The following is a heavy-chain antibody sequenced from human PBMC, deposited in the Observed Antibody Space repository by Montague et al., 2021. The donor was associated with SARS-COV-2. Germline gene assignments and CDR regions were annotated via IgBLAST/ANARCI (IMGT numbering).Heavy chain of an antibody. CDR2: IYTTGST. CDR1: GDSITSDVSY. V-gene: IGHV4-61*02. Sequence: TLSLTCTVSGDSITSDVSYWSWIRQPAGKGLEWIGRIYTTGSTNYNPSLKSRLTIPLDTSKNQFSLKLSSVTAADTAVYYCARDAVRWDFDCWGQGTLVTVSS. CDR3: ARDAVRWDFDC. J-gene: IGHJ4*02. D-gene: IGHD1-26*01.